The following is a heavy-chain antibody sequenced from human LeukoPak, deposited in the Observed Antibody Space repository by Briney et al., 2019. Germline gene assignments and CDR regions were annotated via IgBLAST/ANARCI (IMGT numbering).Heavy chain of an antibody. CDR2: ISGGDGST. D-gene: IGHD2-2*01. CDR3: ATTSRYCSSASCSY. CDR1: GFTFSIYA. V-gene: IGHV3-23*01. J-gene: IGHJ4*02. Sequence: GGSLRLSCAASGFTFSIYALSWVRQAPGRGLEWVSGISGGDGSTYYADSVKGRFTTSRDNSKNALFLQMNSLRAEDTAIYYCATTSRYCSSASCSYWGQGTLVTVSS.